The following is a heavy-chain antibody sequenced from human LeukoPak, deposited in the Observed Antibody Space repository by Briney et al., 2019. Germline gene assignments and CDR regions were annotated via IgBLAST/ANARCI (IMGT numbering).Heavy chain of an antibody. V-gene: IGHV3-11*01. CDR2: ISTRGGTI. J-gene: IGHJ4*02. Sequence: GGSLRLSCVASGFTFSDYYMSWIRQAPGKGLEWLSYISTRGGTIYYADSVKGRFTISRDNAKNSLYLQMNNLRAEDTALYYCVKEDTQDYWGQGTLVTVSP. CDR1: GFTFSDYY. CDR3: VKEDTQDY.